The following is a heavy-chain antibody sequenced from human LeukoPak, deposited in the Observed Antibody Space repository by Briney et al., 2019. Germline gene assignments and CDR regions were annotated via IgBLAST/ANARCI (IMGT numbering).Heavy chain of an antibody. CDR1: GFTFSSYG. V-gene: IGHV3-30*03. J-gene: IGHJ4*02. D-gene: IGHD3-10*01. CDR2: ISYDGSNK. CDR3: ARGIWFGELPSDY. Sequence: PGRSLRLSCAASGFTFSSYGMHWVRQAPGKGLEWVAVISYDGSNKYYADSVKGRFTISRDNSKNTLYLQMNSLRAEDTAVYYCARGIWFGELPSDYWGQGTLVTVSS.